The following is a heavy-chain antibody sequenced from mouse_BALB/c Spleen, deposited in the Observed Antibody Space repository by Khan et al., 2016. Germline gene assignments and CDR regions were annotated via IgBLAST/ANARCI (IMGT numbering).Heavy chain of an antibody. CDR2: INPSTGYS. V-gene: IGHV1-7*01. D-gene: IGHD1-1*01. CDR3: AGGGHGSSYVWFVY. Sequence: QVQLQQSGAELAKPGASVKMSCKASGYIFTSYWMHWVKQRPGQGLEWIGYINPSTGYSEYKEKFKEKATLTAYNSSSTAYMYLSRLTCENSAVYYCAGGGHGSSYVWFVYWGQGTLVTVSA. J-gene: IGHJ3*01. CDR1: GYIFTSYW.